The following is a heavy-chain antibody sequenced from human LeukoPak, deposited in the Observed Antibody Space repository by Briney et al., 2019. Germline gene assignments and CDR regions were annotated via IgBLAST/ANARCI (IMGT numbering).Heavy chain of an antibody. D-gene: IGHD1-26*01. CDR3: ANLWRGSYPRYFDY. CDR2: ITDSGGTT. V-gene: IGHV3-23*01. CDR1: GFIFRSYA. J-gene: IGHJ4*02. Sequence: PGGSLRLSCEASGFIFRSYAMSWVRQAPGKGLEWVSVITDSGGTTFYADSVKGRFTISRDNSKNTLYLQMNSLSAEDSAIYYCANLWRGSYPRYFDYWGQGALVTVSS.